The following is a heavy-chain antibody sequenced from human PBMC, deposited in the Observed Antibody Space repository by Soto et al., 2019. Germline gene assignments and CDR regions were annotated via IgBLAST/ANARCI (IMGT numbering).Heavy chain of an antibody. CDR3: ARTSMQSRGYSYGHGGMDV. V-gene: IGHV1-3*01. Sequence: GASVKVSCKASGYTFTNYAMHWVRQAPGQRLEWMGWINAGNGNTKYSQKFQGRVTITRDTSASTAYMELSSLRSEDTAMYYCARTSMQSRGYSYGHGGMDVWGQGTTVTVSS. CDR1: GYTFTNYA. CDR2: INAGNGNT. D-gene: IGHD5-18*01. J-gene: IGHJ6*02.